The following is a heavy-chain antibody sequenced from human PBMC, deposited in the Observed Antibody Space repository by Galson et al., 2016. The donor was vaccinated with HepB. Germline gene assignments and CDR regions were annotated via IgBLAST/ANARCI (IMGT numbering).Heavy chain of an antibody. CDR1: GFTFSSYA. CDR3: AKERGDCSGGTCRYHDASDI. J-gene: IGHJ3*02. D-gene: IGHD2-15*01. Sequence: SLRLSCAASGFTFSSYAMSWVRQAPGKGLEWDSVISNSGGSTYYADSVKGRFTISRDNSKNTLSLQMNSLRAEDTAVYYCAKERGDCSGGTCRYHDASDIWGQGTMVTVSS. V-gene: IGHV3-23*01. CDR2: ISNSGGST.